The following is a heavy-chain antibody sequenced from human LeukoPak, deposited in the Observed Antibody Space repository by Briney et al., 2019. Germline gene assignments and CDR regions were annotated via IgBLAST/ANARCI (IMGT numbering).Heavy chain of an antibody. J-gene: IGHJ5*02. D-gene: IGHD2-15*01. CDR1: GGSISSGRYY. CDR3: ARDIVVADNNWFDP. CDR2: IYTGGDT. V-gene: IGHV4-61*02. Sequence: SETLSLTCTVSGGSISSGRYYWTWIRQPAGKGLEWIGRIYTGGDTNYNPSLKSRVTISVDTSKNQFSLKLSSVTAADTAVYYCARDIVVADNNWFDPWGQGTLVTVSS.